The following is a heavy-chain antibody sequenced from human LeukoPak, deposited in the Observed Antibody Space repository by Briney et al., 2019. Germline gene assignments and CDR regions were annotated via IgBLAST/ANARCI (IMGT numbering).Heavy chain of an antibody. CDR1: GYTFTNYG. CDR2: IRADNGNT. V-gene: IGHV1-18*01. D-gene: IGHD6-13*01. CDR3: ARDGFTSNWFLDY. J-gene: IGHJ4*02. Sequence: ASVKVSFKASGYTFTNYGITWVRQAPGQGLEWMGWIRADNGNTNYAQKLQGRITVTTDTSTSTVYMELRSLRSDDTAVYYCARDGFTSNWFLDYWGQGTLVTVSS.